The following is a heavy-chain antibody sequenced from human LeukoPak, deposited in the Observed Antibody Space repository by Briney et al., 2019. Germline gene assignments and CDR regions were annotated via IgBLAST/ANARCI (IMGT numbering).Heavy chain of an antibody. J-gene: IGHJ3*02. Sequence: ASVKVSCKASGYIFTDYYMHWVRQAPGHGLECMGWINPKSGDTNYAQRFQDRVTMTRDTSISTAYMELSRLRSDDTAVYYCARDRAPYRENWNDVDDAFDIWGQGTMVTVSS. CDR2: INPKSGDT. CDR1: GYIFTDYY. D-gene: IGHD1-1*01. V-gene: IGHV1-2*02. CDR3: ARDRAPYRENWNDVDDAFDI.